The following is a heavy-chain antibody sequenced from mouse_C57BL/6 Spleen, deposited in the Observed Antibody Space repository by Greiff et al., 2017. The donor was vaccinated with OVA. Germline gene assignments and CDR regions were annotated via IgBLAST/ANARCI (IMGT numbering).Heavy chain of an antibody. CDR3: ARGGTTAAMDY. Sequence: VQLQQPGAELVRPGTSVKLSCKASGYTFTSYWMHWVKQRPGQGLEWIGVIDPADSYTNYNQKFKGKATLTVDTSSSTAYMQLSSLTSEDSAVYYCARGGTTAAMDYWGQGTSVTVSS. D-gene: IGHD1-2*01. CDR2: IDPADSYT. J-gene: IGHJ4*01. V-gene: IGHV1-59*01. CDR1: GYTFTSYW.